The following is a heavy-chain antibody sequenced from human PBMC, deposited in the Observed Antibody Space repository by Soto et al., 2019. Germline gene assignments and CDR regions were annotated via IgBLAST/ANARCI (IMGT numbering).Heavy chain of an antibody. CDR2: IGNDGSGY. V-gene: IGHV3-33*01. J-gene: IGHJ6*02. Sequence: QVQLVESGGGVAHPGGSLGLPWAAPGLTFTKYAFHGVPQVPGRGREWVAVIGNDGSGYSYATPVKGRFTISRDNSKSTLYLQMSSLRAEDTAVYFCARRQISPPTRGAAAARGGMDVWGQGTTVTVSS. D-gene: IGHD6-13*01. CDR1: GLTFTKYA. CDR3: ARRQISPPTRGAAAARGGMDV.